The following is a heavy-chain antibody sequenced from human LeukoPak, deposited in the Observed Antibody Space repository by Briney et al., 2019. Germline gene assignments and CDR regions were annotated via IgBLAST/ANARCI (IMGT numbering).Heavy chain of an antibody. Sequence: GATVKVSCKASGYTFTSYGISWVRQAPGQGLEWMGWISAYNGNTNYAQKLQGRVTMTTDTSTSTAYMELRSLRSDDTAVYYCARASEVGATTSFDYWGQGTLVTVSS. CDR2: ISAYNGNT. J-gene: IGHJ4*02. D-gene: IGHD1-26*01. CDR3: ARASEVGATTSFDY. CDR1: GYTFTSYG. V-gene: IGHV1-18*01.